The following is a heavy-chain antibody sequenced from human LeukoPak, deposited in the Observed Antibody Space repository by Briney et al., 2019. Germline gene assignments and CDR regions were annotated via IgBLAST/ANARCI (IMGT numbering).Heavy chain of an antibody. CDR3: ARDWVGSYGSRQFDY. D-gene: IGHD1-26*01. CDR1: DDSISSNRYF. Sequence: SETLSLTCTISDDSISSNRYFWAWIRQPPGGGLEWIASINYNWRTYYNPSPKSRVAISVDTSKNQFSLKLNSVTAADTAVYYCARDWVGSYGSRQFDYWGQGALVTVSS. J-gene: IGHJ4*02. CDR2: INYNWRT. V-gene: IGHV4-39*07.